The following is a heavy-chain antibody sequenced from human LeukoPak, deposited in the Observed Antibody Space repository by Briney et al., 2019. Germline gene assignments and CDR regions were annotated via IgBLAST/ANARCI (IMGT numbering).Heavy chain of an antibody. CDR1: GNSLSELS. D-gene: IGHD3-3*01. CDR3: TTRSGDFWSGFVN. J-gene: IGHJ4*02. V-gene: IGHV1-24*01. CDR2: FDPEEAKM. Sequence: GASVKVSCKVSGNSLSELSIQWVRQAPGKGLECMGGFDPEEAKMVYAQNFQGRVTMTEDTSTQTAYMELSGPTSDDTAVYYCTTRSGDFWSGFVNWGQGTLVTVSS.